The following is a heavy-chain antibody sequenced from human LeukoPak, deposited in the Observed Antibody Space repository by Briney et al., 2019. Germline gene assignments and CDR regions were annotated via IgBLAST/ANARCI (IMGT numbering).Heavy chain of an antibody. CDR3: ARGNDYGDYCAFDY. CDR1: GFTFSSYW. D-gene: IGHD4-17*01. Sequence: GGSLRLSCAASGFTFSSYWMHSVRQAPGKGLVWVSRINSDGSSTSYADSVKGRFTICRDNAKNTLYLQMNSLRAEDTAVYYCARGNDYGDYCAFDYWGQGTLVTVSS. V-gene: IGHV3-74*01. J-gene: IGHJ4*02. CDR2: INSDGSST.